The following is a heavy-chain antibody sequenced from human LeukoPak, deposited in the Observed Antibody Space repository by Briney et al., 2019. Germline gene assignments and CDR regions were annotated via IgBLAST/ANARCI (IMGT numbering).Heavy chain of an antibody. CDR1: GLTFSIHW. CDR2: INQDGSDK. V-gene: IGHV3-7*01. J-gene: IGHJ4*02. CDR3: VGGDY. Sequence: PGGSLRLFCAASGLTFSIHWMNWVRQAPGKGLEYGANINQDGSDKYYVDSVKGRFTISRDNTKNSLYLQMNSLRAEDTAVYYCVGGDYWGQGTLVTVSS.